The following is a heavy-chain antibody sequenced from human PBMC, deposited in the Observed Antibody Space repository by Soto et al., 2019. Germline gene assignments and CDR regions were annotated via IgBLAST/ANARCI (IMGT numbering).Heavy chain of an antibody. CDR3: ATHRFYYYDSSGYYDGFDY. V-gene: IGHV1-24*01. Sequence: QVQLVQSGAEVKKPGASVKVSCKVSGYTLTELSMHWVRQAPGKGLEWMGGFDPEDGETIYAQKFQGRVTMTEDTSTDTAYMELSSLRSEDTAVYYCATHRFYYYDSSGYYDGFDYWGQGTLVTVSS. D-gene: IGHD3-22*01. CDR1: GYTLTELS. CDR2: FDPEDGET. J-gene: IGHJ4*02.